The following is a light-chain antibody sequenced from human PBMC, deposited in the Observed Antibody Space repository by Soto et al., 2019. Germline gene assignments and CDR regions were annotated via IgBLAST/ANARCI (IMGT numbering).Light chain of an antibody. Sequence: QCALTQPPSASGSPGQSITISCTGTISDVGGFNYVSWHQQHPGKAPKVIIYEVTKRPSGVPDRFSGSKSANTASLTVSGLQAEDEADYYCSSYAGSNNPLFVFGTGTKV. CDR3: SSYAGSNNPLFV. J-gene: IGLJ1*01. CDR2: EVT. V-gene: IGLV2-8*01. CDR1: ISDVGGFNY.